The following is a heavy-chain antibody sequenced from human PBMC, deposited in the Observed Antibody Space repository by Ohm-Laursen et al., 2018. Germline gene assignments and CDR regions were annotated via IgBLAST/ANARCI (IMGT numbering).Heavy chain of an antibody. V-gene: IGHV2-70*01. CDR3: ARIGVVNLGNYYYYGLDV. CDR1: GFSLSTSGMC. J-gene: IGHJ6*02. D-gene: IGHD3-22*01. CDR2: IDWDDDK. Sequence: PTQTLTLTCTFSGFSLSTSGMCVSWIRQPPGKALEWLAHIDWDDDKYYSTSMKTRLTISKDTSKNQVVLTMTNMDPVDTGTYYCARIGVVNLGNYYYYGLDVWGQGTTVTVSS.